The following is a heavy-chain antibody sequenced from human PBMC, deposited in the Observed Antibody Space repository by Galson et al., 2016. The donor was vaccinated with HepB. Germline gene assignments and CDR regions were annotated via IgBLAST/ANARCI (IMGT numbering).Heavy chain of an antibody. J-gene: IGHJ4*02. CDR3: ANRDCSGGVCYKHFDS. Sequence: SLRLSCAVSGLMYTHYAMNWVRQAPGKGLEWVSIIDDSGDHIYYAESVKGRFSISRDISKNKLYLQMNSLRAEDTAVYYCANRDCSGGVCYKHFDSWGQGTLVTVSS. D-gene: IGHD2-8*02. CDR1: GLMYTHYA. V-gene: IGHV3-23*01. CDR2: IDDSGDHI.